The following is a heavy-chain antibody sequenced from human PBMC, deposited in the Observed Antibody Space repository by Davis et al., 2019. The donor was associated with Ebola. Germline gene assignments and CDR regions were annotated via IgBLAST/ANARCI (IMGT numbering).Heavy chain of an antibody. D-gene: IGHD1-26*01. V-gene: IGHV3-23*01. CDR1: GDSISSYS. Sequence: GGSLRLSCTVSGDSISSYSWSWVRQAPGKGLEWVSTLGTSADTYYADSVKGRFTISRDNSKNTLYLQMNGLRVEDTAIYYCAKDTSNIWFDIWGQGTMVTVSS. J-gene: IGHJ3*02. CDR2: LGTSADT. CDR3: AKDTSNIWFDI.